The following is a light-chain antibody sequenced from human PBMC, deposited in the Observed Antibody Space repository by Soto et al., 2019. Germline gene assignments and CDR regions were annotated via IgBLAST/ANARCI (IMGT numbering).Light chain of an antibody. CDR3: QQYGRSPFT. CDR1: QTVSSNN. Sequence: PGERATLSCRASQTVSSNNLAWYQQKRGQAPRLLIYGASSRAAAIPDRFRGSGSGTDFTLIISSLAPEDFAVYYCQQYGRSPFTFGPGTAVDIK. J-gene: IGKJ3*01. V-gene: IGKV3-20*01. CDR2: GAS.